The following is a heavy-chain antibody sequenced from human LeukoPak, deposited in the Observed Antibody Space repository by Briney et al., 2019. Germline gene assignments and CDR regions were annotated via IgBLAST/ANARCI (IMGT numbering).Heavy chain of an antibody. J-gene: IGHJ4*02. D-gene: IGHD3-10*01. CDR3: ARYRNYYGSGSCFDY. Sequence: SETLSLTCTVSGGSISSSSYYWGWIRQPPGKGLEWIGSIYYSGSTYYNPSLKSRVTISVDTSKNQFSLKLSSVTAADTAVYYCARYRNYYGSGSCFDYWGQGTLVTVSS. CDR1: GGSISSSSYY. V-gene: IGHV4-39*07. CDR2: IYYSGST.